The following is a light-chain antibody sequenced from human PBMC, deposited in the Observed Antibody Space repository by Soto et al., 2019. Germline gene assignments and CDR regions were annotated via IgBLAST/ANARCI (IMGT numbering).Light chain of an antibody. CDR1: SSDVGGYNY. CDR3: SSYTSSSTPYV. V-gene: IGLV2-14*01. Sequence: QAVVTQPASVSGSPGQSITISCTGTSSDVGGYNYVSWYQQHPVKAPKLMIYDVTNRPSGVSDRFSGSKSGNTASLTISGLQAEDEADYYCSSYTSSSTPYVFGTGTTVTVL. J-gene: IGLJ1*01. CDR2: DVT.